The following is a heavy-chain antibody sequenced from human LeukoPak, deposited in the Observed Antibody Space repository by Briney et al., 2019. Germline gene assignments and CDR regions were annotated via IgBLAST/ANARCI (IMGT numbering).Heavy chain of an antibody. Sequence: GGSLRLSCAASGFTFSSYAMSWVRQAPGKGLEWVSAISGSGGSTYYADSLKGRFTISRDNSKNTLYLQMDSLRAEDTAVYYCAKDGYSTSSDYYYYMDVWGKGTTVTVSS. V-gene: IGHV3-23*01. D-gene: IGHD6-6*01. J-gene: IGHJ6*03. CDR1: GFTFSSYA. CDR3: AKDGYSTSSDYYYYMDV. CDR2: ISGSGGST.